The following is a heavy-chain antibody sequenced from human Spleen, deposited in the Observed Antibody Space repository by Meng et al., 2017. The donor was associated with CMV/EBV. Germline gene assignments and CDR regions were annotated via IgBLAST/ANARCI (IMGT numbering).Heavy chain of an antibody. Sequence: SCKASGYSFTEYAMHWVRQAPGQRPEWMGWISGDNGYTGCPRRFQGRVSLTRDTSASTVYLEVSSLTYEDTALYYCARDRMTVLDNWGQGTLVTVSS. D-gene: IGHD2-21*02. CDR1: GYSFTEYA. V-gene: IGHV1-3*01. J-gene: IGHJ4*02. CDR2: ISGDNGYT. CDR3: ARDRMTVLDN.